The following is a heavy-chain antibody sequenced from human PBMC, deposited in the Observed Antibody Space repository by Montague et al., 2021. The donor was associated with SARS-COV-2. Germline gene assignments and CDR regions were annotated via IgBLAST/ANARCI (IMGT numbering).Heavy chain of an antibody. J-gene: IGHJ4*02. CDR3: TSGEGNYGWRYYFDY. CDR2: VDKSDNT. CDR1: GGSISSYY. V-gene: IGHV4-59*01. D-gene: IGHD3-10*01. Sequence: SETLSLTCTVSGGSISSYYWSWIRQPPGKGLEWIGYVDKSDNTDYNPSLKSRVTISLDTSKKQFSLKLNSVTSADTAVYYCTSGEGNYGWRYYFDYWGQGTLVIVSS.